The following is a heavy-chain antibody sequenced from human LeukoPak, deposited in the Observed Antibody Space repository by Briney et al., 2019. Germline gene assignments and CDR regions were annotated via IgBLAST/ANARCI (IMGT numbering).Heavy chain of an antibody. Sequence: GRSLRLSCAASGFTFGSYGMHWVRQAPGKGLEWVAVISYDGSNKYYADSVKGRFTISRDNSKNTLYLQMNSLRAEDTAVYYCAKFYGDYGDYWGQGTLVTVSS. CDR1: GFTFGSYG. D-gene: IGHD4-17*01. CDR2: ISYDGSNK. V-gene: IGHV3-30*18. CDR3: AKFYGDYGDY. J-gene: IGHJ4*02.